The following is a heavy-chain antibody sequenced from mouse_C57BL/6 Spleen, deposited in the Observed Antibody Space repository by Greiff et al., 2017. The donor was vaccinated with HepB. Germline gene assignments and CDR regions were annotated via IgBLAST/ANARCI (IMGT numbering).Heavy chain of an antibody. V-gene: IGHV5-6*01. CDR2: ISSGGSYT. CDR3: ASPYYSNYDYAMDY. D-gene: IGHD2-5*01. CDR1: GFTFSSYG. J-gene: IGHJ4*01. Sequence: EVQRVESGGDLVKPGGSLKLSCAASGFTFSSYGMSWVRQTPDKRLEWVATISSGGSYTYYPDSVKGRFTISRDNAKNTLYLQMSSLKSEDTAMYYCASPYYSNYDYAMDYWGQGTSVTVSS.